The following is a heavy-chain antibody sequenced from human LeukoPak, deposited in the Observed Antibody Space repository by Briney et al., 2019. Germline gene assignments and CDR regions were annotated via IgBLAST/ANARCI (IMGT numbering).Heavy chain of an antibody. J-gene: IGHJ4*02. CDR1: GGSISSGDYY. CDR2: IYYSGST. CDR3: ARYYYDPRLFDY. V-gene: IGHV4-30-4*01. Sequence: SETLSLTCTVSGGSISSGDYYRSWIRQPPGKGLEWIGYIYYSGSTYYNPSLKSRVTISVDTSKNQFSLKLSSVTAADTAVYYCARYYYDPRLFDYWGQGTLVTVSS. D-gene: IGHD3-22*01.